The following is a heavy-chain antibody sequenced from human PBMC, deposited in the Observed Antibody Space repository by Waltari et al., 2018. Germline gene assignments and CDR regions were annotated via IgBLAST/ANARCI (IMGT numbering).Heavy chain of an antibody. CDR2: VDPDDGET. CDR3: AALDTTRTSFYYYFYMDV. J-gene: IGHJ6*03. Sequence: QVQLVQSGAAGKKPGASVKVSCKVSGATLTAFPILWVRQAPGKGLEWMGGVDPDDGETVSAPKFRGRLTLTQDTSTETAYMELRNLRSEDTAIYYCAALDTTRTSFYYYFYMDVWGTGTKVTVSS. D-gene: IGHD1-1*01. CDR1: GATLTAFP. V-gene: IGHV1-24*01.